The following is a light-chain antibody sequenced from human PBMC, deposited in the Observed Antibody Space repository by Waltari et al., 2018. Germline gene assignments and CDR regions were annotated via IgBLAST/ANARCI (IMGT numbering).Light chain of an antibody. J-gene: IGLJ3*02. CDR2: EAS. CDR3: CSYAGGHTLV. V-gene: IGLV2-23*02. Sequence: ALTQSASVSGSAGQSITISCTGTSSDVGTYNLVSWYQQHPGKAPKLMIYEASKRPSGVSHRFSGSKTGNTASLTISGLQAEDEADYFCCSYAGGHTLVFGGGTKLTVL. CDR1: SSDVGTYNL.